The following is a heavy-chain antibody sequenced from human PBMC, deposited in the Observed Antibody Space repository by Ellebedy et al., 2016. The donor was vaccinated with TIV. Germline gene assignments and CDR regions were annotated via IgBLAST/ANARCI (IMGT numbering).Heavy chain of an antibody. J-gene: IGHJ2*01. CDR1: GFTFRNYG. Sequence: GESLKISCAASGFTFRNYGMHWVRRAPDKGLEWMAVVSHEGSVQYYRDSVKGRFTISRDNSKNTLYLQMNSPRAEDTAVYYCAKEPKVHAGPWYFDLWGRGTLVTVSS. CDR2: VSHEGSVQ. CDR3: AKEPKVHAGPWYFDL. D-gene: IGHD1-1*01. V-gene: IGHV3-30*18.